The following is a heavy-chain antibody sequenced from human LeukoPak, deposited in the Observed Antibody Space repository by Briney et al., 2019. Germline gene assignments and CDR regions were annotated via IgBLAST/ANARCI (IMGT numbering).Heavy chain of an antibody. Sequence: SETLSLTCSVSGGSVDSNYYYWGWIRQPPGKGLEWIGSISYTGATHYSPSLESRVTISLDTSKNQFSLKLASVTPADTAVYYCAREGTRWADENWFDPLGEGSLVIVSS. CDR1: GGSVDSNYYY. V-gene: IGHV4-39*07. CDR3: AREGTRWADENWFDP. CDR2: ISYTGAT. J-gene: IGHJ5*02. D-gene: IGHD1-26*01.